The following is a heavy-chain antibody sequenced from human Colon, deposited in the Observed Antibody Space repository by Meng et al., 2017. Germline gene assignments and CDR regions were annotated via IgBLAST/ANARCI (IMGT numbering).Heavy chain of an antibody. Sequence: QVQLQQSGPGLVKPSETLSLTCVISGDIVSSNTAAWNWIRQSPSRGLEWLGRTYYRSKWYNEYAVSVKSRMTFNADTSKNQVSLQVNSVTPEDTAVYYCARDHGYSYGLPLDYWGQGILVTVYS. D-gene: IGHD5-18*01. CDR2: TYYRSKWYN. J-gene: IGHJ4*02. CDR1: GDIVSSNTAA. V-gene: IGHV6-1*01. CDR3: ARDHGYSYGLPLDY.